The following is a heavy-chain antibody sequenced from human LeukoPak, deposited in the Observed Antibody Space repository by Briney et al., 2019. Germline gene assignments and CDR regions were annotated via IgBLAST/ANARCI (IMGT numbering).Heavy chain of an antibody. Sequence: ASVTVSCKASGYTFTSYYVHWVRQAPGQGLEWMGIINLSLGSTSYAQKFQGRVTMTWDVSTSTVYMELSNLGSEDTAVYYCARDPRKGPFDFWGQGTLVTVSS. J-gene: IGHJ4*02. V-gene: IGHV1-46*01. CDR2: INLSLGST. CDR3: ARDPRKGPFDF. CDR1: GYTFTSYY.